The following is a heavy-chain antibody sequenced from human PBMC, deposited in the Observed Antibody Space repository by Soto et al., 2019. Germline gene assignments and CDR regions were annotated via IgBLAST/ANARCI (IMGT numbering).Heavy chain of an antibody. CDR2: ITTDKGKT. Sequence: ASVKVSCKTSGYTFTSYGISWVRQAPGQGLDWMGWITTDKGKTTYAQRFQGRFTITRDTSASTAYMELSSLRSEDTAVYYCARVSGYYLPDYWGQGTLVTVSS. V-gene: IGHV1-18*01. J-gene: IGHJ4*02. CDR1: GYTFTSYG. D-gene: IGHD5-12*01. CDR3: ARVSGYYLPDY.